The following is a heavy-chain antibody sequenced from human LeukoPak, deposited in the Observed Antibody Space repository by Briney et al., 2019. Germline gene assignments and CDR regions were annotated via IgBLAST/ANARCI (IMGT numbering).Heavy chain of an antibody. CDR2: INPNSGGT. V-gene: IGHV1-2*06. CDR3: ARGAGRGGYDYYGMDV. D-gene: IGHD2-15*01. Sequence: ASVKVSCKASGYTFTGYCMHWVRQAPGQGLEWMGRINPNSGGTNYAQKLQGRVTMTTDTSTSTAYMELRSLRSDDTAVYYCARGAGRGGYDYYGMDVWGQGTTVTVSS. CDR1: GYTFTGYC. J-gene: IGHJ6*02.